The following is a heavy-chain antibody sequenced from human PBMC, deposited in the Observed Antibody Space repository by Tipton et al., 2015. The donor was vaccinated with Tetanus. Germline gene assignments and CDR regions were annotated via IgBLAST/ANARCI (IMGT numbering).Heavy chain of an antibody. V-gene: IGHV1-69*01. Sequence: PGQGLEWVGGITPIFGTTNSAPKFQGRVTITADESTNTAYMELSSLRSEDTAVYYCATFYYGSGSYRGGLRKFDYWGQGTLVTVSS. CDR2: ITPIFGTT. D-gene: IGHD3-10*01. J-gene: IGHJ4*02. CDR3: ATFYYGSGSYRGGLRKFDY.